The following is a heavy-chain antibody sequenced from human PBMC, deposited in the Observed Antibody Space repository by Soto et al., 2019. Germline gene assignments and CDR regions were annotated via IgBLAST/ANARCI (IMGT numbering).Heavy chain of an antibody. Sequence: QVQLVQSGAEVKKPGASVKVSCKASGYTFTNYYMHWVRQAPGQGLEWMGIISPSGGTTSYAQKFQGRVTMTRDTSTNTVYMELSSLTSEDTAVYFCARGSSRWYTHFDFWGQGTLVTVSS. CDR3: ARGSSRWYTHFDF. D-gene: IGHD6-19*01. V-gene: IGHV1-46*01. CDR1: GYTFTNYY. CDR2: ISPSGGTT. J-gene: IGHJ4*02.